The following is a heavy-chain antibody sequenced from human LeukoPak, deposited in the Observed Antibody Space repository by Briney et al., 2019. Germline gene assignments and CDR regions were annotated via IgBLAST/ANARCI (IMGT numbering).Heavy chain of an antibody. D-gene: IGHD4-11*01. CDR3: ARTGDYSRSTGGWFDP. CDR1: GDSINSHY. CDR2: IFYSGNT. J-gene: IGHJ5*02. Sequence: PSETLSLTCTVFGDSINSHYWSWVRQAPGKGREWIGYIFYSGNTNYSPSLKSRVTISIDTSKKQFSLRLTSVTTADTAVYFCARTGDYSRSTGGWFDPWGQGTLVTVSS. V-gene: IGHV4-59*11.